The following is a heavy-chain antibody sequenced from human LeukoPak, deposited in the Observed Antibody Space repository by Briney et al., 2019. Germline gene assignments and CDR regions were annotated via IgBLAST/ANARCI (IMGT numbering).Heavy chain of an antibody. CDR3: ASLSHSFEVPGSY. CDR1: GYTFTGYY. D-gene: IGHD1-1*01. V-gene: IGHV1-2*02. Sequence: GASVTVSCKASGYTFTGYYMHWVRQAPGQGLEWMGWINPNSGGTNYAQKFQGRGTMTRDTSISTAYMELSRLRSDDTAVYYCASLSHSFEVPGSYWGQGTLVTVSS. J-gene: IGHJ4*02. CDR2: INPNSGGT.